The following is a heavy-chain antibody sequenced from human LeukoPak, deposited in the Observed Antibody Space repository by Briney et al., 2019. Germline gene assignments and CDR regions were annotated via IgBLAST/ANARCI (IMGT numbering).Heavy chain of an antibody. CDR2: IYYRGST. Sequence: SETLSLTCTVSGGSISSYYWGWIRQPPGKGLEWIGSIYYRGSTYYNPSLKSRVTISVDTSKNQFSLRLMSVTSADTAVYYCARSPSGPNPFDPWGQGTLVTVSS. V-gene: IGHV4-39*01. CDR1: GGSISSYY. CDR3: ARSPSGPNPFDP. J-gene: IGHJ5*02.